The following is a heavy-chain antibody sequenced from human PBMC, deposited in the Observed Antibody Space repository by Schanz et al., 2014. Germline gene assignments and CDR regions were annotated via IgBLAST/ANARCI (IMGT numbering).Heavy chain of an antibody. Sequence: QVQLVESGGGLVKPGGSLRLSCAVSGFTFSDHYMSWIRQAPGKGLEWVSYISSSGSTTHYADSVKGRFTISRDNAKNSLYLQMNSLRAEDTAVYYCARRGRYNWNDYGMDVWGQGTTVTVSS. CDR1: GFTFSDHY. J-gene: IGHJ6*02. V-gene: IGHV3-11*01. CDR3: ARRGRYNWNDYGMDV. D-gene: IGHD1-20*01. CDR2: ISSSGSTT.